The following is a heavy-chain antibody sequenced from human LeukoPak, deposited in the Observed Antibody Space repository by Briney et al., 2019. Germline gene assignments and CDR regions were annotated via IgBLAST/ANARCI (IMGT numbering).Heavy chain of an antibody. J-gene: IGHJ4*02. CDR2: NYYSGST. Sequence: SETLSLTCTVSGCSISSCSYYWVWLRPPPGKGLEWIGSNYYSGSTYYNPSHNTRVTISADTSKTQFSLKLSSVTAADRAVYYCARRLVYFDYWGQGTLVTVSS. V-gene: IGHV4-39*01. CDR3: ARRLVYFDY. D-gene: IGHD2-2*01. CDR1: GCSISSCSYY.